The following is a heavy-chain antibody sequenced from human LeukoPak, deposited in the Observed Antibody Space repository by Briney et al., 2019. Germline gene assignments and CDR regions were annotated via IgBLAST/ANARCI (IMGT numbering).Heavy chain of an antibody. CDR1: GFTFSSYW. J-gene: IGHJ4*02. D-gene: IGHD3-16*01. CDR2: IKQDGSEK. Sequence: SGGSLRLSCAASGFTFSSYWMSWVRQAPGKGLEWVANIKQDGSEKYYVDSVKGRFTISRDNAKNSLYLQMNSLRAEDTAVYYCAREGGIMITRLPLWGQGTLVTVSS. CDR3: AREGGIMITRLPL. V-gene: IGHV3-7*01.